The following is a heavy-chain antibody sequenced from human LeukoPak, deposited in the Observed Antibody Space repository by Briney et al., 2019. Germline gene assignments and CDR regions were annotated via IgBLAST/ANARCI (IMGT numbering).Heavy chain of an antibody. CDR1: GFTFSSYS. D-gene: IGHD3-10*01. J-gene: IGHJ6*02. V-gene: IGHV3-48*01. CDR2: ISSSSSTM. Sequence: GSLRLSCSGSGFTFSSYSMNWVRQASGKGLEWVSYISSSSSTMYYADSVKGRFTISRDNAKNSLYLQMNSLRAEDTAVYYCARDCEWCGSGSYPTLLFRYYGMDVWGQGTTVTVSS. CDR3: ARDCEWCGSGSYPTLLFRYYGMDV.